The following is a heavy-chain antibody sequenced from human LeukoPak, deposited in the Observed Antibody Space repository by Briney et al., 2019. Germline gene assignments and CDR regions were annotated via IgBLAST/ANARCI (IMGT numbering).Heavy chain of an antibody. CDR2: IFHSGST. CDR3: AANSADYNTLGSSYKV. CDR1: SGSIFSSNW. J-gene: IGHJ4*02. V-gene: IGHV4-4*02. D-gene: IGHD3-10*01. Sequence: PSETLSLTCAVSSGSIFSSNWWSWVRQPPGKGLEWIGQIFHSGSTSYSPSLKSRVTISVDKSKNQFSLKLNSVTAADTAVFYCAANSADYNTLGSSYKVWGQGTLVTVSS.